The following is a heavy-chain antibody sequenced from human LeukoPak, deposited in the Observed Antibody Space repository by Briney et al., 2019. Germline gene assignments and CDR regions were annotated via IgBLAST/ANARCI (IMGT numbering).Heavy chain of an antibody. CDR3: ASVRDPTTFALNH. CDR2: IKGRGSGGTT. J-gene: IGHJ4*02. Sequence: GGSLRLSCAASGITFTAAWMTWVRQAPGKGLEWVGRIKGRGSGGTTDYATPVKGRFTVSRDDSRGTLYMQMNSLKTEDTAVYYCASVRDPTTFALNHWGQGTLVTVSS. V-gene: IGHV3-15*01. D-gene: IGHD1-14*01. CDR1: GITFTAAW.